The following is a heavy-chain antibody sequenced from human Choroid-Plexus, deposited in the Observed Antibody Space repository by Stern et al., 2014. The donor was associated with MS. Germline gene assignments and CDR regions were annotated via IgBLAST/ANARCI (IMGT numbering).Heavy chain of an antibody. D-gene: IGHD2-15*01. CDR3: AKDRQWSTYFFDY. CDR2: MSDDGSDK. V-gene: IGHV3-30*18. J-gene: IGHJ4*02. Sequence: QVQLVQSGGGVAQPGRPLILSCAASGFTFRNFGMHWVRQAPGKGLEWVALMSDDGSDKYYADSVKGRFTIFRDNAKNTLYMHMNSLRAEDTAVYYCAKDRQWSTYFFDYWGQGSLVTVSS. CDR1: GFTFRNFG.